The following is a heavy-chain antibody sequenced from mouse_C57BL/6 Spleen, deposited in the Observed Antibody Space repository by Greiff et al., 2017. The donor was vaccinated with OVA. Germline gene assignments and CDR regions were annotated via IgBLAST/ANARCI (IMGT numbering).Heavy chain of an antibody. D-gene: IGHD2-5*01. CDR3: ATAGYSNYAMDY. Sequence: EVQLQQSGPELVKPGASVKISCKASGYTFTDYYMNWVKQSHGKSLEWIGDINPNNGGTSYNQKFKGKATLTVDESSSTAYMELRSLTSEDSAVYYCATAGYSNYAMDYWGQGTSVTVSS. J-gene: IGHJ4*01. CDR2: INPNNGGT. V-gene: IGHV1-26*01. CDR1: GYTFTDYY.